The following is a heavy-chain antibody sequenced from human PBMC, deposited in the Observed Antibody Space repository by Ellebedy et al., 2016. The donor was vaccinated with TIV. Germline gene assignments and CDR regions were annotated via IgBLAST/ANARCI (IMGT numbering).Heavy chain of an antibody. D-gene: IGHD4-17*01. CDR2: IYSRVSDV. Sequence: GESLKISCKGDGFSFSTYWIAWLRQMPGEGLEYMGAIYSRVSDVRYSPSFEGQVTMSADTSPNTAYLQWTSLKATDTAIYFCARRDNDYGDLHFWGQGTLVTVSS. CDR3: ARRDNDYGDLHF. J-gene: IGHJ4*02. CDR1: GFSFSTYW. V-gene: IGHV5-51*01.